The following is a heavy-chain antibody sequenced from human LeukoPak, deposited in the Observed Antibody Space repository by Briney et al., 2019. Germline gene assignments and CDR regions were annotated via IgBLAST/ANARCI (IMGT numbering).Heavy chain of an antibody. J-gene: IGHJ4*02. CDR1: GFTFSSYS. V-gene: IGHV3-21*01. CDR2: ISSSSSYI. CDR3: ASVPIAVAGTVFEAPDY. D-gene: IGHD6-19*01. Sequence: KSGGSLRLSCAASGFTFSSYSMNWVRQAPGKGLGWVSSISSSSSYIYYADSVKGRFTISRDNAKNSLYLQMNSLRAEDTAVYYCASVPIAVAGTVFEAPDYWGQGTLVTVSS.